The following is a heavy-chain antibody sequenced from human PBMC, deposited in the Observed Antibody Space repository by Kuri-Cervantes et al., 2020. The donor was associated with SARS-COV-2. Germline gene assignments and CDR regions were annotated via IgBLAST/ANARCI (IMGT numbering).Heavy chain of an antibody. J-gene: IGHJ4*02. Sequence: GESLKISCAASGFTFSSYSMNWVRQAPGKGLEWVSSISSSSSYIYYADSVKGRFTISRDNAKNSLYLQMNSLRAEDTAVYYCARDIGMATNRGLDYWGQGTLVTVSS. D-gene: IGHD5-24*01. V-gene: IGHV3-21*01. CDR1: GFTFSSYS. CDR3: ARDIGMATNRGLDY. CDR2: ISSSSSYI.